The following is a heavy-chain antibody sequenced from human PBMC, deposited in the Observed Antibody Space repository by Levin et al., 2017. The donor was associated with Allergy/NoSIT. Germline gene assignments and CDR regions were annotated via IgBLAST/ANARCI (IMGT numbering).Heavy chain of an antibody. CDR3: ARTPNIAARPFDY. Sequence: SETLSLTCAVYGGSFSGYYWSWIRQPPGKGLEWIGEINQSGSTNYNPSLKSRVTMSVDTSKNQFSLNLSSVTAADTAVYYCARTPNIAARPFDYWGQGTLVTVSS. CDR2: INQSGST. J-gene: IGHJ4*02. V-gene: IGHV4-34*01. D-gene: IGHD6-6*01. CDR1: GGSFSGYY.